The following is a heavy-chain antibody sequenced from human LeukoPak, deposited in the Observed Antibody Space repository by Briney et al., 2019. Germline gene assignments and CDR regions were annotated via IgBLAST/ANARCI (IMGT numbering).Heavy chain of an antibody. J-gene: IGHJ4*02. CDR1: GYTFTDNY. CDR3: ARNVYCGGDCKTIDY. CDR2: INANSGGA. D-gene: IGHD2-21*01. V-gene: IGHV1-2*02. Sequence: AASVKVSCKASGYTFTDNYIHWLRQAPGQGLEWMGWINANSGGAKYAQKFQGRVTMTRDTSINTAYMQLERLTSDDTAIYYCARNVYCGGDCKTIDYWGRGTLVTVSS.